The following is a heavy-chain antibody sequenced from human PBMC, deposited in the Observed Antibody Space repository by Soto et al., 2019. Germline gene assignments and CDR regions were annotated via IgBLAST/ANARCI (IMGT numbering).Heavy chain of an antibody. J-gene: IGHJ4*02. CDR2: IYYSGST. CDR1: GGSISSGGYY. D-gene: IGHD3-9*01. CDR3: AMSDILHRDYHSY. V-gene: IGHV4-31*03. Sequence: SETLSLTCTVSGGSISSGGYYWSWIRQHPGKGLEWIGYIYYSGSTYYNPSLKSRVTISVDTSKNQFSLKLSSVTAADTAVYFCAMSDILHRDYHSYSAQGSLVTGS.